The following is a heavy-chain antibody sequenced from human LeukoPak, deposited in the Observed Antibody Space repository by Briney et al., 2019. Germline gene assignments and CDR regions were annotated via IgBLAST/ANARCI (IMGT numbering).Heavy chain of an antibody. J-gene: IGHJ4*02. CDR2: ITPNSGGT. CDR3: ARGRGGGYFDF. D-gene: IGHD2-15*01. V-gene: IGHV1-2*02. CDR1: GYXFTTYN. Sequence: ASVKVSCKASGYXFTTYNIHWVRQAPGQGLEWMGWITPNSGGTNYAQKFQGRVTMTRDTSISTAYMELSRLRSDDTAAYSCARGRGGGYFDFWGQETPVTVSS.